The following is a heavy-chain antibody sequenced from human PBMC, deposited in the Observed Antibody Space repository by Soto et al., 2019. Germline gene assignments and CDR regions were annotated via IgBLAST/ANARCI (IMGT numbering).Heavy chain of an antibody. CDR2: IYYSGST. Sequence: PSETVSLTCTVSGGCISSYYWSWIRQPPGKGLEWLGCIYYSGSTNYNPSLTSRVTMAVHTSRNHFSLNLRSVTAADTAVYYCARDRLGIAVAGTFDYYYGMDVWGQGTTVTVSS. D-gene: IGHD6-19*01. CDR3: ARDRLGIAVAGTFDYYYGMDV. CDR1: GGCISSYY. V-gene: IGHV4-59*12. J-gene: IGHJ6*02.